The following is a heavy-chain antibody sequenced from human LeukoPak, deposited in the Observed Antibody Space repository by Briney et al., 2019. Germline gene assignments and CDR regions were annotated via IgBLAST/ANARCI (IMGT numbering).Heavy chain of an antibody. CDR1: GYSFTSYW. Sequence: GESLKISCKGSGYSFTSYWIGWVRQMPGKGLEWMGIIYPGDSDTRYSPSFQGQVTISADKSISTAYLQWSSLKASDTAMYYCARQGSDGGKGGDFDYWGQGTLVTVSS. V-gene: IGHV5-51*01. CDR3: ARQGSDGGKGGDFDY. CDR2: IYPGDSDT. D-gene: IGHD4-23*01. J-gene: IGHJ4*02.